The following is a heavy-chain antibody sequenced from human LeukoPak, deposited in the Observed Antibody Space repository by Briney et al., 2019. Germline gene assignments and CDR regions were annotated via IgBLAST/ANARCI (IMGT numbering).Heavy chain of an antibody. V-gene: IGHV3-30-3*01. CDR3: ARAGSDYGDYASFDY. CDR1: GFTFSSNA. CDR2: ISYDGSNK. D-gene: IGHD4-17*01. Sequence: GGSLRLSCAASGFTFSSNAMHWVRQAPGKGLEWVAVISYDGSNKYYADSVKGRFTISRDNSKNTLYLQMNSLRAEDTAVYYCARAGSDYGDYASFDYWGQGTLVTVSS. J-gene: IGHJ4*02.